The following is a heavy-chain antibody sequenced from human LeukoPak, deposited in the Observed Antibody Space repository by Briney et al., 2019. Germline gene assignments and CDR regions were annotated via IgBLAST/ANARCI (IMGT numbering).Heavy chain of an antibody. Sequence: SETLSLTCAVYGGSFSGYCWSWIRQPPGKGLEWIGEINHSVSTNYNPSLKSRVTISVDTSKNQFSLKLSSVTAADTAVYYCARLPTLLLPAAIELLEGWFDPWGQGTLVTVSS. D-gene: IGHD2-2*02. J-gene: IGHJ5*02. CDR1: GGSFSGYC. V-gene: IGHV4-34*01. CDR3: ARLPTLLLPAAIELLEGWFDP. CDR2: INHSVST.